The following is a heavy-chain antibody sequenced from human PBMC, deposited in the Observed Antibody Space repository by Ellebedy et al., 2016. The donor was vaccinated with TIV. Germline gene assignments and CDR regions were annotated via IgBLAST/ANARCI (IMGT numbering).Heavy chain of an antibody. V-gene: IGHV3-53*01. CDR3: ARDGTTYYDFWSGYDYYYGMDV. D-gene: IGHD3-3*01. Sequence: SVKGRFTISRDNSKNTLYLQMNSLRAEDTAVYYCARDGTTYYDFWSGYDYYYGMDVWGQGTTVTVSS. J-gene: IGHJ6*02.